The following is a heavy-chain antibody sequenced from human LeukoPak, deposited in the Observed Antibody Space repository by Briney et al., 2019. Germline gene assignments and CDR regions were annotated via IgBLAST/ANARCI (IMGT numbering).Heavy chain of an antibody. Sequence: PSETMSLTCAVYGGTFNGYYWSWIRQSPGKGLEWIGEIDHSGRTNSNPSLKSRVIISVDMSKNQFSLRLTSVTAADTAVYYCASSNWNYGIRAGNIWGQGTIVTVSS. J-gene: IGHJ3*02. CDR2: IDHSGRT. V-gene: IGHV4-34*08. CDR3: ASSNWNYGIRAGNI. CDR1: GGTFNGYY. D-gene: IGHD1-7*01.